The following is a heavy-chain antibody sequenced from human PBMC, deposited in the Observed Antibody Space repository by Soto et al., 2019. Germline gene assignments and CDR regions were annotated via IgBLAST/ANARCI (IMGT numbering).Heavy chain of an antibody. CDR3: AKAIWPSLGYFCSGYSLFEF. CDR2: INNSGDT. CDR1: GFSFGRYA. V-gene: IGHV3-23*01. J-gene: IGHJ4*02. Sequence: EVQLLESGGGKVQPGGSLSLSCAVSGFSFGRYAMSWVRQSQGRGLEWVSIINNSGDTYYADSVKGRFTISRDNSKNMLYVQMNSLRAEDMVVDYWAKAIWPSLGYFCSGYSLFEFWGQGTLITVSS. D-gene: IGHD3-3*01.